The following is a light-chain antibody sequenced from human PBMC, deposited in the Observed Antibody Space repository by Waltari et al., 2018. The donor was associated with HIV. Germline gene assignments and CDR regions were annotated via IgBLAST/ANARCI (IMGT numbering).Light chain of an antibody. J-gene: IGKJ2*01. Sequence: MVMTQSPASLSVSLGESVTLSCRASQRIDSDLAWYQYKPGQAPRLLISGRFSGSGSGTDFTLTINNLESEDCAVYYCQQFNVWPQTFGQGTRLEV. V-gene: IGKV3-15*01. CDR1: QRIDSD. CDR3: QQFNVWPQT.